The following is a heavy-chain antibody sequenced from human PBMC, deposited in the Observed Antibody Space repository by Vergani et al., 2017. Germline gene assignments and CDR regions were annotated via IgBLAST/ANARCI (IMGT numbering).Heavy chain of an antibody. CDR2: IYTSGST. Sequence: QVQLQESGPGLVKPSQTLSLTCTVSGGSISSGSYYWSWIRQPAGKGLEWIGRIYTSGSTNYHPSLKSRVTMSVDTSKNQFSLKLSSVTAADTAVYYCARGGYDFWSGYYRAGWFDPWGQGTLVTVSS. V-gene: IGHV4-61*02. CDR1: GGSISSGSYY. J-gene: IGHJ5*02. D-gene: IGHD3-3*01. CDR3: ARGGYDFWSGYYRAGWFDP.